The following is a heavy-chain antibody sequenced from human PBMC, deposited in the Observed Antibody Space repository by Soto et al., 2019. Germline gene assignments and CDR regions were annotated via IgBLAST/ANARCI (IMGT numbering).Heavy chain of an antibody. CDR1: GYTFTSYT. CDR3: ASMTSVTTLKYYYYYGMDV. CDR2: INAGNGNT. V-gene: IGHV1-3*01. J-gene: IGHJ6*02. Sequence: GASVKVSCKASGYTFTSYTMHWMRQAPGQRLEWMGWINAGNGNTKYSQNFQGRVTITRDTSASAAYMELSSLRSEDTAVYYCASMTSVTTLKYYYYYGMDVWGQGTTVTVSS. D-gene: IGHD4-4*01.